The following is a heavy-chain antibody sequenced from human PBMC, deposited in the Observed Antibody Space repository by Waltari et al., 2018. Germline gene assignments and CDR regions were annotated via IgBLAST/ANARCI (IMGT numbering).Heavy chain of an antibody. CDR2: IYYSGST. J-gene: IGHJ4*02. CDR3: ARDLTGGLDY. V-gene: IGHV4-59*01. CDR1: GGSISSYY. Sequence: QVQLQESGPGLVKPSETLSLTCTVSGGSISSYYWSWIRQPPGKGLEWIGYIYYSGSTNYNPSRNSRVTISVDTSKNQFSLKLSSVTAADTAVYYCARDLTGGLDYWGQGTLVTVSS. D-gene: IGHD3-10*01.